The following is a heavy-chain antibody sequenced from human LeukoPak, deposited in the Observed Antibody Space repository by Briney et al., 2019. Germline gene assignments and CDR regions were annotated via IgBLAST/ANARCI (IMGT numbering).Heavy chain of an antibody. CDR1: GGSISSYY. V-gene: IGHV4-59*01. Sequence: SETLSLTCTVSGGSISSYYWSWIRQPPGKGLEWIGYIYYSGSTNYNPSLKSRVTISVDTSKNQFSLKLSSVTAADTAVYYCARDYASSYYYDSRTIDAFDIWGQGTMVTVSS. D-gene: IGHD3-22*01. J-gene: IGHJ3*02. CDR2: IYYSGST. CDR3: ARDYASSYYYDSRTIDAFDI.